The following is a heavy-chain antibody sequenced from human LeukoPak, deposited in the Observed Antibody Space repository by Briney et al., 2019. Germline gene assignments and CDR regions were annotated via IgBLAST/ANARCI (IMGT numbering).Heavy chain of an antibody. CDR3: AKDIRSIVVPPDAMDV. D-gene: IGHD2-2*01. CDR1: GFTFDDYA. V-gene: IGHV3-9*01. J-gene: IGHJ6*02. CDR2: ISWNSDII. Sequence: GRSLRLSCAASGFTFDDYAMHWVRQAPGKGLEWVSGISWNSDIIGYADSVKGRFTISRDSAKNSLYLQMNSLRPEGTAFYYCAKDIRSIVVPPDAMDVWGQGTTVTVSS.